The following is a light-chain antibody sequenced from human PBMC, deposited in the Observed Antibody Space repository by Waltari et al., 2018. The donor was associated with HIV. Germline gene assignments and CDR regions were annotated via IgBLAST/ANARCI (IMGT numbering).Light chain of an antibody. V-gene: IGKV3-15*01. CDR1: PRVSRN. CDR3: QQYKIWPPLT. J-gene: IGKJ4*01. CDR2: GAS. Sequence: IVMMQYPGTLSVSPAERATLSCRASPRVSRNLAWYQQKPGQPPRLLIYGASTRPTGMPARFSATGCVTEFTLTISSLQSEDFAVYYGQQYKIWPPLTFGGGTKVEMK.